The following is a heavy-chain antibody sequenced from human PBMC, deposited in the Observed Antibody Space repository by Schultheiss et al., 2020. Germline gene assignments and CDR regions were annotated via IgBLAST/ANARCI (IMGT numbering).Heavy chain of an antibody. CDR2: VFYSVNT. Sequence: SQTLSLTCTVYGEFITSRNYYWGWIRQPPGKGLEWLGSVFYSVNTYYNPSLKSRVTISLDTPKNQFFLNLGLVTAADTAVYYCVRLVVLPTVDENWFDPWGQGTLVTFSS. J-gene: IGHJ5*02. V-gene: IGHV4-39*01. CDR1: GEFITSRNYY. D-gene: IGHD2-2*01. CDR3: VRLVVLPTVDENWFDP.